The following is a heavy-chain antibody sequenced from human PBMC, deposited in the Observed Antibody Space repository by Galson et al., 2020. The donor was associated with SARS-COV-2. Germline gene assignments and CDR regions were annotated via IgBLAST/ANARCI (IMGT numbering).Heavy chain of an antibody. V-gene: IGHV3-23*01. Sequence: GGSLRLSCAAAGFTFTRYAMTWVRQAPGKGLEWVSGISSRGVRTYYADSVRGRFTISRDYSKNTLYLQMNSLRAEDTAIYYCAKDQGNDYGDQIDYWGQGTLVTVSS. CDR3: AKDQGNDYGDQIDY. CDR2: ISSRGVRT. D-gene: IGHD4-17*01. CDR1: GFTFTRYA. J-gene: IGHJ4*02.